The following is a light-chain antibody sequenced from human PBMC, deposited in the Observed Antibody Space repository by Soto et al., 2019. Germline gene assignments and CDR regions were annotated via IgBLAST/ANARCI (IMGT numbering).Light chain of an antibody. V-gene: IGLV2-8*01. Sequence: QSVLTQPASVSGSPGQSITISCTGTSSDVGGHNFVSWYQLHPGKAPKLMIYEVNKRPSGVPDRFSGSKSGNTASLTVSGLQAEDEADYYCSSYAGSSNVFGTGTKVTVL. CDR1: SSDVGGHNF. CDR2: EVN. CDR3: SSYAGSSNV. J-gene: IGLJ1*01.